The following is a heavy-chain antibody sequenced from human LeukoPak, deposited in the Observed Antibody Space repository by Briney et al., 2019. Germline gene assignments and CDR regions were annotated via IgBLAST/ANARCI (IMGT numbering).Heavy chain of an antibody. J-gene: IGHJ4*02. CDR1: GYSISSSYY. CDR3: ARAPLASFDH. CDR2: LYHSGNT. D-gene: IGHD6-13*01. Sequence: SETLSLTCAVSGYSISSSYYWGWIRQPPGKGLEWIGSLYHSGNTYYNPSLKSRVTISVDTSKNHFSLKLTSVTAADTAVYYCARAPLASFDHWGQGTLVTVSS. V-gene: IGHV4-38-2*01.